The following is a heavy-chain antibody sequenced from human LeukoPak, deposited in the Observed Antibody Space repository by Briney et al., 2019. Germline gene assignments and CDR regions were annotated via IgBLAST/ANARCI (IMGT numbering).Heavy chain of an antibody. Sequence: EASVKVSCNASGGTFSSYAISWVRQAPGQGLEWMGGIIPIFGTANYAQKFQGRVTITADESTSTAYMELSSLRSEDTAVYYCARDYPRNQWPVMPVYTGFDPWGQGTLVTVSS. CDR1: GGTFSSYA. CDR2: IIPIFGTA. V-gene: IGHV1-69*13. J-gene: IGHJ5*02. CDR3: ARDYPRNQWPVMPVYTGFDP. D-gene: IGHD6-19*01.